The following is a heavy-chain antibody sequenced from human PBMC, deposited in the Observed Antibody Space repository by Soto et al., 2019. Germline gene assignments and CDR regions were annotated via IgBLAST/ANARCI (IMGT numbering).Heavy chain of an antibody. CDR1: GYTFTSYG. CDR3: ARDSSIVLMVYASDNWFDP. D-gene: IGHD2-8*01. Sequence: ASVKVSCKASGYTFTSYGSSWVRQAPGQGLEWMGWISAYNGNTNYAQKLQGRVTMTTDTSTSTAYMELRSLRSDDTAVYYCARDSSIVLMVYASDNWFDPWGQGTLVTVSS. J-gene: IGHJ5*02. V-gene: IGHV1-18*01. CDR2: ISAYNGNT.